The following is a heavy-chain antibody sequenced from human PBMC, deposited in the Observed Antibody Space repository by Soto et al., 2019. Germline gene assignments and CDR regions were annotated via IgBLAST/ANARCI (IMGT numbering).Heavy chain of an antibody. CDR2: IYHSGST. D-gene: IGHD1-26*01. V-gene: IGHV4-4*02. CDR3: ARVMNVGELPNYGMDV. J-gene: IGHJ6*02. CDR1: GGSISSSNW. Sequence: SETLSLTCAVPGGSISSSNWWSWVRQPPGKGLEWIGEIYHSGSTNYNPSLKSRVTISVDKSKNQFSLKLSSVTAADTAVYYCARVMNVGELPNYGMDVWGQGTTVTVSS.